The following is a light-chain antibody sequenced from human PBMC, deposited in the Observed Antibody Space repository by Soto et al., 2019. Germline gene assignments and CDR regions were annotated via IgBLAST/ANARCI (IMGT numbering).Light chain of an antibody. J-gene: IGLJ1*01. Sequence: QSALTQPASVSGSPGQSITISCTGTSSDVGSYNLVSWYQQHPGKAPTHMIYEVSKRPSEVSNRFSGSKSGNTASLTISGLQAEDEADYYCCSYAGSSTVFGTGTKLTVL. CDR1: SSDVGSYNL. CDR2: EVS. V-gene: IGLV2-23*02. CDR3: CSYAGSSTV.